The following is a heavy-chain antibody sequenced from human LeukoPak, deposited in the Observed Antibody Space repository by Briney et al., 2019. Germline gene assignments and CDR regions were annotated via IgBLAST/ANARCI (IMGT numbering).Heavy chain of an antibody. CDR3: ARDLLVGATTWFDY. J-gene: IGHJ4*02. Sequence: ASVKVSCKASGYTFTGYYMHWERQAPGQGLEWMGWINPNSGGTNYAQKFQGRVTMTRDTSISTAYMELSRLRSDDTAVYYCARDLLVGATTWFDYWGQGTLVTVSS. CDR1: GYTFTGYY. D-gene: IGHD1-26*01. V-gene: IGHV1-2*02. CDR2: INPNSGGT.